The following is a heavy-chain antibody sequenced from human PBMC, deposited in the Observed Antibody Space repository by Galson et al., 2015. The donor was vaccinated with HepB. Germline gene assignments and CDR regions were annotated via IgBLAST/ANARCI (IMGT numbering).Heavy chain of an antibody. Sequence: SLRLSCAASGFRFDSYAMHWVRQSSGKGLEWLSLISYDGRNIYYSDSVRGRFTISRDDSKNMLYLQMNSLRPDDTAVYYCARVVVLSGTHLGEEDLDAWGQGVQVTVSS. CDR2: ISYDGRNI. CDR3: ARVVVLSGTHLGEEDLDA. D-gene: IGHD1-26*01. J-gene: IGHJ5*02. V-gene: IGHV3-30*03. CDR1: GFRFDSYA.